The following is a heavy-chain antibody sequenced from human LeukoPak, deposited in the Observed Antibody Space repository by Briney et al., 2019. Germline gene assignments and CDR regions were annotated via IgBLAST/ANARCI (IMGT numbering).Heavy chain of an antibody. CDR2: INPHSGGT. J-gene: IGHJ6*02. CDR3: ATAHAPDYYDMDV. Sequence: ASVKVSCKTSGYSFNDYYIHWVRQAPGQGLEWMGWINPHSGGTNYAQKFQGRVTMTRDTSITTAYMELSRLRSDDTAVYYCATAHAPDYYDMDVWGQGTTVTVSS. V-gene: IGHV1-2*02. CDR1: GYSFNDYY.